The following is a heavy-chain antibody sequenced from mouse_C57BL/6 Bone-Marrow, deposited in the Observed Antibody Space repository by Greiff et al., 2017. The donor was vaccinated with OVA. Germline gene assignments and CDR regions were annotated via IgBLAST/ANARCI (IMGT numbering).Heavy chain of an antibody. CDR1: GYTFTSSW. Sequence: VQLQQPGAELVMPGASVKLSCKASGYTFTSSWMHWVKQRPGQGLEWIGEIDPSDSYTNYNQKFKGKSTLTVDKSSSTAYMQLSSLTSEDSAVYYCARTVYYYGSSYFFYAMDYWGQGTSVTVSS. J-gene: IGHJ4*01. D-gene: IGHD1-1*01. CDR3: ARTVYYYGSSYFFYAMDY. V-gene: IGHV1-69*01. CDR2: IDPSDSYT.